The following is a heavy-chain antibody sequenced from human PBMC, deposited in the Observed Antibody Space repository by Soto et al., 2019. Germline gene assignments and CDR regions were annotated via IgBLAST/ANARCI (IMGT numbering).Heavy chain of an antibody. CDR1: GGTFSSYA. CDR3: ARGPSIAACRGGGDY. Sequence: SVKVSCKASGGTFSSYAISWVRQAPGQGLEWMGGIIPIFGTANYAQKFQGRVTITADKSTSTAYMELSSLRSEDTAVYYCARGPSIAACRGGGDYWGQGTLVTVSS. V-gene: IGHV1-69*06. D-gene: IGHD6-6*01. CDR2: IIPIFGTA. J-gene: IGHJ4*02.